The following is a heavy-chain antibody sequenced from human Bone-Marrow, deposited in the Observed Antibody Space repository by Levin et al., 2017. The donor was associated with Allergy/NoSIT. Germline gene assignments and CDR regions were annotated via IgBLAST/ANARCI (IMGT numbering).Heavy chain of an antibody. CDR1: GFLFDDYA. Sequence: GGSLRLSCAASGFLFDDYAMHWVRQAPGRGLEWVSGVSWDSYNIDYADSVRGRFTISRDNAKNSLYLQMNSLRAEDTALYYCAKVGDITGTTSTYFDSWGQGTLVTVSS. J-gene: IGHJ4*02. CDR3: AKVGDITGTTSTYFDS. CDR2: VSWDSYNI. V-gene: IGHV3-9*01. D-gene: IGHD1-14*01.